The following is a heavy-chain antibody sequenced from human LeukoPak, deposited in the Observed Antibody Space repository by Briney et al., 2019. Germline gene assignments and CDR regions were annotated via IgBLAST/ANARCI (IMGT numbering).Heavy chain of an antibody. Sequence: ASVTVSCKASGYTFTSYDINWVRQAPGQGLEWMGWMNPNSGNTGYAQKFQGRVTITRNTSISTAYMELSSLRSEDTAVYYCAREGAGSDYYYMDVWGKGTTVTVSS. CDR3: AREGAGSDYYYMDV. CDR2: MNPNSGNT. CDR1: GYTFTSYD. D-gene: IGHD3-10*01. J-gene: IGHJ6*03. V-gene: IGHV1-8*03.